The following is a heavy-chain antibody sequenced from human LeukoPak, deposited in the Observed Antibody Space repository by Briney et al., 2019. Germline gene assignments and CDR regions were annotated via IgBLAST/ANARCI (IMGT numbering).Heavy chain of an antibody. Sequence: SETLSLTCTVSGGSISSYYWSWIRQPPGKGPEWIGYIYYSGSTNYNPSLKSRVTISVDTSKNQFSLKLSSVTAADTAVYYCARDNWNDDSFFDYWGQGTLVTVSS. D-gene: IGHD1-20*01. CDR2: IYYSGST. J-gene: IGHJ4*02. CDR1: GGSISSYY. V-gene: IGHV4-59*01. CDR3: ARDNWNDDSFFDY.